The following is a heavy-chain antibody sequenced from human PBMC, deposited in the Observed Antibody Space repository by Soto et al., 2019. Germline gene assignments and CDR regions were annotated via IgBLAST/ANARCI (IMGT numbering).Heavy chain of an antibody. CDR1: GFTFNNYS. J-gene: IGHJ4*02. CDR2: ISYTSRTI. D-gene: IGHD3-22*01. V-gene: IGHV3-48*01. Sequence: PGGSLRLSCGASGFTFNNYSMNWVRQAPGKGLEWLSYISYTSRTINYADSVEGRFTISRDNARNSLYLQMNSLRAEDTAVYYCEKASNYYDSSGLFDYWGQGTLVTVSS. CDR3: EKASNYYDSSGLFDY.